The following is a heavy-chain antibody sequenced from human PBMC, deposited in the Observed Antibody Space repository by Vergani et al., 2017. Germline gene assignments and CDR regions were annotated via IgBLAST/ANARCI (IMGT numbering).Heavy chain of an antibody. D-gene: IGHD3-16*01. CDR2: IDRNYGVK. V-gene: IGHV3-9*01. CDR1: GFTFQAFA. CDR3: VKDNDYYADGPFDL. Sequence: EVQVVESGGGLIKPGGSLRLSCTASGFTFQAFAFHWVRQVSGRGLEWVSGIDRNYGVKNGNSFEGRFSISRDNAKKAVFLQMNNLRHEDTALYFCVKDNDYYADGPFDLWGRGTLVTVSS. J-gene: IGHJ2*01.